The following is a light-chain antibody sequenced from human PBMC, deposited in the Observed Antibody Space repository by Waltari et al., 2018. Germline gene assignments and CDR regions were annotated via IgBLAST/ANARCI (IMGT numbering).Light chain of an antibody. Sequence: TQDPAVSVAVGRTVRITCQGDSLRIYHASWYQQRPGQAPKLPINDQNARPSGVPGRFSGSISDNTASLTITGAQAEDEAYYYCHSRDVSGVGGTFGGGTKLTVL. CDR1: SLRIYH. CDR3: HSRDVSGVGGT. V-gene: IGLV3-19*01. J-gene: IGLJ2*01. CDR2: DQN.